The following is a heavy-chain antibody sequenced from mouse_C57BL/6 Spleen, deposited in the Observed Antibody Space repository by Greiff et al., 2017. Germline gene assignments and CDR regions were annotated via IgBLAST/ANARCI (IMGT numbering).Heavy chain of an antibody. CDR1: GYTFTDYE. D-gene: IGHD2-1*01. Sequence: QVQLQQSGAELVRPGASVTLSCKASGYTFTDYEMHWVKQTPVHGLEWIGAIAPATGGTSYHQKFKGKAILTADKSSSTAYMELRSLTSEDSAVYYCTREGGNYVGFAYWGQGTLVTVSA. CDR3: TREGGNYVGFAY. CDR2: IAPATGGT. V-gene: IGHV1-15*01. J-gene: IGHJ3*01.